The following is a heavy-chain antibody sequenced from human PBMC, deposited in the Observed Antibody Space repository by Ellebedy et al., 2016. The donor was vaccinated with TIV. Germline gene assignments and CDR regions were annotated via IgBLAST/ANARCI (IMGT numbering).Heavy chain of an antibody. J-gene: IGHJ4*02. CDR3: ARNRHVKRGDSLDY. CDR2: IWYDGGNK. CDR1: GFIFSTYG. Sequence: GESLKISCEASGFIFSTYGMHWVRQAPGKGLEWVAFIWYDGGNKYYADSVKGRFTISRDNSKNTLYLQMNNLGAEDTAVFYCARNRHVKRGDSLDYWGQGTLVTVSS. D-gene: IGHD2-21*02. V-gene: IGHV3-33*01.